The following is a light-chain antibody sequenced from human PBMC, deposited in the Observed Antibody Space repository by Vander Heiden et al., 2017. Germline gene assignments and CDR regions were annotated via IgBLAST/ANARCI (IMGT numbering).Light chain of an antibody. CDR1: SSDVGSYNL. CDR2: EVS. J-gene: IGLJ2*01. V-gene: IGLV2-23*02. CDR3: YSNAGSWV. Sequence: QSALTQPASVSGSPGQSITISCTGTSSDVGSYNLVSWYQQHPGKAPKLMIYEVSTRPSGVSYRFSGSNSGKTASLTISGLEADDESDYYCYSNAGSWVFGGGTKLTVL.